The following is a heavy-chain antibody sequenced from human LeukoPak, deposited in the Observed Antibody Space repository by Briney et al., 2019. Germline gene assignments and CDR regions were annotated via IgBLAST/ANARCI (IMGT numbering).Heavy chain of an antibody. CDR1: GYTFTGYY. CDR3: ARASYYYGSSGYSYYFDY. J-gene: IGHJ4*02. D-gene: IGHD3-22*01. V-gene: IGHV1-2*06. CDR2: INPNSGGT. Sequence: ASVKVSCKASGYTFTGYYMHWVRQAPGQGLELMGRINPNSGGTNYAQKFQGRVTMTRDTSISTAYMELSRLRSDDTAVYYCARASYYYGSSGYSYYFDYWGQGTLVTVSS.